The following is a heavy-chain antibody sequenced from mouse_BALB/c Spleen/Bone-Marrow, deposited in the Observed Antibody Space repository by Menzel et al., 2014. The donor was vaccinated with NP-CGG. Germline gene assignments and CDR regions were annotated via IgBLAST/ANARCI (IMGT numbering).Heavy chain of an antibody. CDR3: ARGGNYGWFAY. CDR1: GFNIKDTY. V-gene: IGHV14-3*02. Sequence: EVKLQESGAELVKPGASVKLSCTASGFNIKDTYMHWVKQRPEQGLEWIGRIDPANGDIIYDPKFQGKVTITADTSSNTAYLQLSSLTSEDTAVYYCARGGNYGWFAYWGQGTLVTVSA. J-gene: IGHJ3*01. D-gene: IGHD2-1*01. CDR2: IDPANGDI.